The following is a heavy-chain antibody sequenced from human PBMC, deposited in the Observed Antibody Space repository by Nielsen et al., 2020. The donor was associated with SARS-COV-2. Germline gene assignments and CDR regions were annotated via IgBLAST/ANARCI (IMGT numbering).Heavy chain of an antibody. CDR1: GFTFNIYA. D-gene: IGHD1-7*01. CDR3: ARVIEGDNWNYVGYYYYYYMDV. CDR2: IWYDGRTK. Sequence: GESLKISCIASGFTFNIYAMAWVRQAPGKGLEWVAGIWYDGRTKYYADSVKGRFTISRDNAKNSLYLQMNSLRAEDTAVYYCARVIEGDNWNYVGYYYYYYMDVWGKGTTVTVSS. J-gene: IGHJ6*03. V-gene: IGHV3-33*08.